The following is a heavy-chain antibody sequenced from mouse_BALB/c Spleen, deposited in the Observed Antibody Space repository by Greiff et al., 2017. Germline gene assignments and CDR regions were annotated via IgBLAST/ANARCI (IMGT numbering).Heavy chain of an antibody. CDR3: AGGGYGNFPWFAY. J-gene: IGHJ3*01. CDR2: ISDGGSYT. CDR1: GFTFSDYY. D-gene: IGHD2-10*02. Sequence: DVHLVESGGGLVKPGGSLKLSCAASGFTFSDYYMYWVRQTPEKRLEWVATISDGGSYTYYPDSVKGRFTISRDNAKNNLYLQMSSLKSEDTAMYYCAGGGYGNFPWFAYWGQGTLVTVSA. V-gene: IGHV5-4*02.